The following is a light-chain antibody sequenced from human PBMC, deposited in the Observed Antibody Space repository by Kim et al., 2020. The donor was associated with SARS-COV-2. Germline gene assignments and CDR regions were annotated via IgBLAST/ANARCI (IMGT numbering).Light chain of an antibody. CDR1: TSDFGGYNY. V-gene: IGLV2-14*01. CDR2: EVS. J-gene: IGLJ3*02. CDR3: CSYAGSYTHWV. Sequence: QSALTQPASVSGSPGQSITISCTGTTSDFGGYNYVSWYQQHPGKAPKLMIYEVSYRPSGVSNRFSGSKSGNTASLTISGLQAEDEADYYCCSYAGSYTHWVFGGGTQLTVL.